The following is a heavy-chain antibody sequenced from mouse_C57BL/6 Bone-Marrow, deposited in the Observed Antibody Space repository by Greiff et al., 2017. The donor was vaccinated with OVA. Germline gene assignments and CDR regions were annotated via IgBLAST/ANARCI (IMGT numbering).Heavy chain of an antibody. D-gene: IGHD1-1*01. J-gene: IGHJ2*01. Sequence: EVQLQQSGAELVRPGASVKLSCTASGFNIKDDYMHWVKQRPEQGLEWIGWIDPENGDTEYASKFQGKATITADTSSNTAYLQLSSLTSEDTAVYYCTTFHYYGSRGRYWGQGTTLTVSS. CDR3: TTFHYYGSRGRY. V-gene: IGHV14-4*01. CDR1: GFNIKDDY. CDR2: IDPENGDT.